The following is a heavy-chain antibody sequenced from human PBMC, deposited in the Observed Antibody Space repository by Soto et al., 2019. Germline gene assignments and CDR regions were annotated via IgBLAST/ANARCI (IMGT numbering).Heavy chain of an antibody. D-gene: IGHD2-2*01. Sequence: GGYLRLSYAASGFTFSSYGMHWVRQAPDKGLEWVAVISYDGSNKYYADSVKGRFTISRDNSKNTLYLQMNSLRAEDTAVYYCANSGDIVVVPSAILYSSGMYAFCQGTTVPVS. CDR1: GFTFSSYG. CDR3: ANSGDIVVVPSAILYSSGMYA. CDR2: ISYDGSNK. J-gene: IGHJ6*02. V-gene: IGHV3-30*18.